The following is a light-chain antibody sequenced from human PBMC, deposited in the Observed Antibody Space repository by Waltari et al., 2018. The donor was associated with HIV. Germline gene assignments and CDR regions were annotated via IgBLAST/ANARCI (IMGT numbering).Light chain of an antibody. V-gene: IGKV1-9*01. CDR1: QGIRNY. Sequence: DILLTQSPPFLSASVGDRVTISCRASQGIRNYLAWFQQKPGRAPKRLIFGAATLQSGVPSRFSGGGSGTQFTLTINNLQPEDFATYYCQQHNTYPLTFGPGT. J-gene: IGKJ3*01. CDR2: GAA. CDR3: QQHNTYPLT.